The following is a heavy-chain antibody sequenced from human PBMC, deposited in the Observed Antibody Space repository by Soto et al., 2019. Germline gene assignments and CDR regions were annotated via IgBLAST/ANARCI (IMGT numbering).Heavy chain of an antibody. D-gene: IGHD6-6*01. CDR3: ARTRRYPNPNHYYYYGMDV. V-gene: IGHV4-39*01. CDR1: GDSINSDKYY. Sequence: SETLSLTCSVSGDSINSDKYYWGWIRQPPGKGLEWIGSIYYRGNTYYNPSLQTRVTISVDKSKNQFSLKPTSVTAADTAVYYCARTRRYPNPNHYYYYGMDVWGQGTTVTVSS. CDR2: IYYRGNT. J-gene: IGHJ6*02.